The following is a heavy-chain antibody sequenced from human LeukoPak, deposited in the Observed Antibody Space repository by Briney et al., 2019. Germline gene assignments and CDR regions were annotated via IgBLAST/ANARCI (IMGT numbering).Heavy chain of an antibody. D-gene: IGHD3-10*01. J-gene: IGHJ4*02. Sequence: SETLSLTCAVYGGSFSGYYWSWIRQPPGEGLEWIGEINHSGSTNYNPSLKSRVTISVDTSKNQFSLKLSSVTAADTAVYYCARATPATRWFGDWGQGTLVTVSS. V-gene: IGHV4-34*01. CDR1: GGSFSGYY. CDR3: ARATPATRWFGD. CDR2: INHSGST.